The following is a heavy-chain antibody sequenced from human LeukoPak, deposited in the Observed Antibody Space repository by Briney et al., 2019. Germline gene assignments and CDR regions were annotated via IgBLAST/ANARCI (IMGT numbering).Heavy chain of an antibody. Sequence: SETLSLTCTVSGGSISSYYWSWIRQPAGKGLEWIGRIHNSGSTKYNPSLKSRVTISVDKSKNQFSLKLTSVTAADTAVYYCARDLEYYYDSSGYYWGYSFDIWGQGTMVTVSS. D-gene: IGHD3-22*01. CDR2: IHNSGST. CDR1: GGSISSYY. CDR3: ARDLEYYYDSSGYYWGYSFDI. J-gene: IGHJ3*02. V-gene: IGHV4-4*07.